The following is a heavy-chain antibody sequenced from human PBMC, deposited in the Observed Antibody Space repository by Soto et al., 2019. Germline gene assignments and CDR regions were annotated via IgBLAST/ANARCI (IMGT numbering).Heavy chain of an antibody. V-gene: IGHV3-30-3*01. Sequence: VQLVESGGGVGQPGMSRRLSCAASGFDFRNHAMHWVRQPPGKGPEWLATISFDGGDEFYADSVKGRFTISRDNSKSTLFLQMNSLRLEDTAVYYCVIFCGGDCYNYWGQGTLVTVSS. CDR2: ISFDGGDE. CDR1: GFDFRNHA. CDR3: VIFCGGDCYNY. D-gene: IGHD2-21*02. J-gene: IGHJ4*02.